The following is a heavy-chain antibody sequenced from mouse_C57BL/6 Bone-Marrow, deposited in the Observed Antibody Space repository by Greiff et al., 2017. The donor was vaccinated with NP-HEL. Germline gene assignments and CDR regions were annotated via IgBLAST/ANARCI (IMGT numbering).Heavy chain of an antibody. V-gene: IGHV14-4*01. CDR3: TTCRVYYGNYYAMDY. CDR2: IDPENGDT. D-gene: IGHD2-1*01. J-gene: IGHJ4*01. Sequence: QLQESGAELVRPGASVKLSCTASGFNIKDDYMHWVKQRPEQGLEWIGWIDPENGDTEYASKFQGKATITADTSSNTAYLQLSSLTSEDTAVYYCTTCRVYYGNYYAMDYWGQGTSVTVSS. CDR1: GFNIKDDY.